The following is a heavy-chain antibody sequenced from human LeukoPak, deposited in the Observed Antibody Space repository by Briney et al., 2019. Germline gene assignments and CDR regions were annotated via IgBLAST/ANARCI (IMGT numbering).Heavy chain of an antibody. J-gene: IGHJ4*02. V-gene: IGHV3-7*01. CDR3: TRDFGRSSYYFDF. CDR2: IKQDGSEK. CDR1: GFTFNGYW. Sequence: GGSLRLSCAASGFTFNGYWMSWVRQAPGKGLEWVANIKQDGSEKYYVDSVRGRVTISRDNAENSLFLQMNRLRVENTAVYYCTRDFGRSSYYFDFWGQGTLVTVSS. D-gene: IGHD3-3*01.